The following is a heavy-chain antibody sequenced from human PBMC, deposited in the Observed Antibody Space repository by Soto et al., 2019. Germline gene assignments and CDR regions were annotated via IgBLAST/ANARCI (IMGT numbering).Heavy chain of an antibody. Sequence: PGGSLRLSCAASGFTFSSYGMHWVRQAPGKGLEWVAVISYDGSNKYYADSVKGRFTISRDNSKNTLYLQMNSLRAEDTAVYYCAKDLITMVRGALYGMDVWGQGTTVTVSS. CDR2: ISYDGSNK. J-gene: IGHJ6*02. CDR1: GFTFSSYG. V-gene: IGHV3-30*18. D-gene: IGHD3-10*01. CDR3: AKDLITMVRGALYGMDV.